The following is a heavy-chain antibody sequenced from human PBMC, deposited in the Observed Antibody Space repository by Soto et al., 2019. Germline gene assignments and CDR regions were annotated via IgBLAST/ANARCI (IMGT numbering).Heavy chain of an antibody. CDR3: ARSQYYDFWSGYYFDP. CDR1: GGSISSYY. CDR2: IYYSGST. V-gene: IGHV4-59*08. D-gene: IGHD3-3*01. J-gene: IGHJ5*02. Sequence: SETLSLTCTISGGSISSYYWSWIRKHPGKGLEWIGYIYYSGSTNYNPSLKSRVTISVDTSKNQFSLKLSSVTAADTAVYYCARSQYYDFWSGYYFDPWGQGTLVTVSS.